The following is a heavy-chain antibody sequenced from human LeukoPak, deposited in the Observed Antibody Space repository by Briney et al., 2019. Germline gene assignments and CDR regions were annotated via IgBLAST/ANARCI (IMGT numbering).Heavy chain of an antibody. CDR2: ISGSGGST. D-gene: IGHD5-12*01. V-gene: IGHV3-23*01. J-gene: IGHJ4*02. Sequence: GGSLRLSCAASGFTFSSYAMSWVRQAPGKGLEWVSAISGSGGSTYYADSVKGRFTISRDNSKNTLYLQMNSLRADDTAVYYCAKGAYDYIEIAYFDYWGQGSLVTVSS. CDR1: GFTFSSYA. CDR3: AKGAYDYIEIAYFDY.